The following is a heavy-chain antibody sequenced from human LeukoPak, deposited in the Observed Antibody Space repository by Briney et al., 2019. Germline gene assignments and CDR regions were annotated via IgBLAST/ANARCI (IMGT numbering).Heavy chain of an antibody. J-gene: IGHJ3*02. CDR1: GYTFTGYY. V-gene: IGHV1-2*02. Sequence: ASVKVSCKASGYTFTGYYMHWVRQAPGQGLEWMGWINPNSGGTNYAQKFQGRVTMTRDTSISTAYMELSRLRSDDTAVYYCARLTMIVVVITEGAFDIWGQGTMVTVSS. D-gene: IGHD3-22*01. CDR2: INPNSGGT. CDR3: ARLTMIVVVITEGAFDI.